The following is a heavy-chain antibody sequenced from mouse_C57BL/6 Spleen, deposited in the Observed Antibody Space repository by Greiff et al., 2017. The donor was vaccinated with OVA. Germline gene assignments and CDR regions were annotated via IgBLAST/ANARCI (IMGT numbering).Heavy chain of an antibody. Sequence: QVQLQQPGAELVKPGASVKMSCKASGYTFTSYWITWVKQRPGQGLEWIGDIYPGSGSTNYNEKFKSKATLTVDTSSSTAYMQLCSLTSEAAAVYYGAREGYGPAWFAYGGKGTLVTVSA. CDR3: AREGYGPAWFAY. D-gene: IGHD2-10*02. CDR1: GYTFTSYW. CDR2: IYPGSGST. J-gene: IGHJ3*01. V-gene: IGHV1-55*01.